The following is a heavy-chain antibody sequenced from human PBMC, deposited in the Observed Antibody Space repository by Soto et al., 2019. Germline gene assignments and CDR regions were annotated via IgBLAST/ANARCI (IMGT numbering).Heavy chain of an antibody. CDR1: GFTFSRYD. J-gene: IGHJ6*02. V-gene: IGHV3-30*03. CDR3: AIIIGSGSSMDV. Sequence: QVQLVESGGGVVQPGKSLRLSCAASGFTFSRYDMHWVRQAPGTGPEWVAVISYDGSNKYCADSVKGRFTISRDNSKNTVYLQMNSLRAEDAAVYYCAIIIGSGSSMDVWGQGTTVTVSS. D-gene: IGHD3-10*01. CDR2: ISYDGSNK.